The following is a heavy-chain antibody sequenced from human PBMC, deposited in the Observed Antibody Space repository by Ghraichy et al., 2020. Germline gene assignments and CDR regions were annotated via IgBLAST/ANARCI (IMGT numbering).Heavy chain of an antibody. V-gene: IGHV3-30-3*01. CDR3: ARDRGRTYSSGWYGGVFDY. CDR2: ISYDGSNK. D-gene: IGHD6-19*01. CDR1: GFTFSSYA. J-gene: IGHJ4*02. Sequence: GSLRLSCAASGFTFSSYAMHWVRQAPGKGLEWVAVISYDGSNKYYADSVKGRFTISRDNSKNTLYLQMNSLRAEDTAVYYCARDRGRTYSSGWYGGVFDYWGQGTLVTVSS.